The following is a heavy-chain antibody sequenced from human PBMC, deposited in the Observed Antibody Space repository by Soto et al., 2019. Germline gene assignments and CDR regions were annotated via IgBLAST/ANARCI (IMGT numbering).Heavy chain of an antibody. CDR2: IKSKTDGGTT. D-gene: IGHD4-17*01. J-gene: IGHJ1*01. CDR3: TTARGTYGAEYFQH. V-gene: IGHV3-15*01. Sequence: GGSLRLSCAASGFTFTNAWMSWVRQAPGKGLEWVGRIKSKTDGGTTDYAAPVKGRFTISRDDSKNTLYLQMNSLKTEDTAVYYCTTARGTYGAEYFQHWGQGTLVAVSS. CDR1: GFTFTNAW.